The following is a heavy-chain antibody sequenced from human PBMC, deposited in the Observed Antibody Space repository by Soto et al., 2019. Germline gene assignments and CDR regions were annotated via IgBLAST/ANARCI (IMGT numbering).Heavy chain of an antibody. CDR3: AQALVFTGGDGFDI. CDR2: IYYSGNN. V-gene: IGHV4-31*02. J-gene: IGHJ3*02. D-gene: IGHD1-1*01. Sequence: QVRLQEWGPGLVKPSQTLSLKCSVSGGSITTGGRYWSWIGQLPGKGREWSGDIYYSGNNYYNASLKSRVTISVEAAKNQFSLKLSSVTAADTAVYYCAQALVFTGGDGFDIWGQGRLVTVSS. CDR1: GGSITTGGRY.